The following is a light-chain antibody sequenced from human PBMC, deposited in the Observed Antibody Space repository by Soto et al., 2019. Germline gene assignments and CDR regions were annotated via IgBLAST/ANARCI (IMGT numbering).Light chain of an antibody. Sequence: EIVLTQSPATLSLSPGERATLSCRASQSVSSYLAWYQQKPGQAPRLLIYDASNRVTGIPARFSGSGSGTDFTLTISSLEPEDFAVYYCQQRSNWWTFGQGTKV. CDR2: DAS. V-gene: IGKV3-11*01. J-gene: IGKJ1*01. CDR3: QQRSNWWT. CDR1: QSVSSY.